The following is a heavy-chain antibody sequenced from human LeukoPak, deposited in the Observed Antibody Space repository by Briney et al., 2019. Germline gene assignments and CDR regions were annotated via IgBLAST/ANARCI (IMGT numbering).Heavy chain of an antibody. CDR3: ARDGVATTPFDY. CDR2: ISGDGSGT. V-gene: IGHV3-23*01. Sequence: GGSLRLSCTASGFTFRTHAMSWVRQAPGKGLEWLAAISGDGSGTYYADSVKGRFTISRDNAKNTLYLQMNSLRAEDTAVYYCARDGVATTPFDYWGQGTLVTVSS. CDR1: GFTFRTHA. J-gene: IGHJ4*02. D-gene: IGHD5-24*01.